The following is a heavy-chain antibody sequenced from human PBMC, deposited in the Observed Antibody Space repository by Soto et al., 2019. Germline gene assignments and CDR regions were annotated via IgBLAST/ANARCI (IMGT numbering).Heavy chain of an antibody. CDR2: ISGSGGST. J-gene: IGHJ6*02. D-gene: IGHD6-13*01. CDR3: AKVHGGSSWYEPRDYYYGMDV. Sequence: GGSLRLSCAASGFTFSSYAMSWVRQAPGKGLEWVSAISGSGGSTYYADSVKGRFTISRDNSKNTLYLQMNSLRAEDTAVYYCAKVHGGSSWYEPRDYYYGMDVWGQGTTVTVSS. V-gene: IGHV3-23*01. CDR1: GFTFSSYA.